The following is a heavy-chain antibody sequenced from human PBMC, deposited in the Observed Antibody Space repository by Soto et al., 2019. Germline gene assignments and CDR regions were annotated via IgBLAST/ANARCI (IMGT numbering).Heavy chain of an antibody. Sequence: QVQLVQSGAEVKKPGSSVKVSCKASGGTFSSYTISWVRQAPGQGLEWMGRIIPILGIANYAQKFQGRVTITADKSTSTAYMELSSLRSEDTAVYYCARIYRYGYSFDYWGQGTLVTVSS. CDR3: ARIYRYGYSFDY. CDR2: IIPILGIA. CDR1: GGTFSSYT. V-gene: IGHV1-69*02. J-gene: IGHJ4*02. D-gene: IGHD5-18*01.